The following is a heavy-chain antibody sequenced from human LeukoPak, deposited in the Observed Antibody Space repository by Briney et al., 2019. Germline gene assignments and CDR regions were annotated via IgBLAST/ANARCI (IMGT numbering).Heavy chain of an antibody. CDR3: ARLIVGATDFDY. D-gene: IGHD1-26*01. CDR1: GGSISSRGYY. CDR2: MYYSGSA. Sequence: SETLSLTCTVSGGSISSRGYYWGWIRQPPGKGLEWIGSMYYSGSAYYNPSLESRVTISVDTSKNQFSLKLSSVTAADTAVYYCARLIVGATDFDYWGQGTLVTVSS. V-gene: IGHV4-39*01. J-gene: IGHJ4*02.